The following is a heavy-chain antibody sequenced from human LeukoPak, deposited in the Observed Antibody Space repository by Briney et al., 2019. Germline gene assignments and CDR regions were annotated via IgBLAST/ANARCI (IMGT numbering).Heavy chain of an antibody. CDR1: GFTFSSYG. D-gene: IGHD5-24*01. J-gene: IGHJ3*02. CDR2: IWYDGSNK. Sequence: PGGSLRLSCAASGFTFSSYGMHWVRQAPGKGLEWVAVIWYDGSNKYYADSVKGRFTISRDNSKNTLYLQMNSLRAEDTAVYYCARSHVRDDGYNYWENDASDIWGQGTMVTVSS. CDR3: ARSHVRDDGYNYWENDASDI. V-gene: IGHV3-33*01.